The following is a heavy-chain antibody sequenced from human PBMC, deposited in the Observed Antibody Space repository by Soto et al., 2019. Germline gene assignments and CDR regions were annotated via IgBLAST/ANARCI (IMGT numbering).Heavy chain of an antibody. CDR2: IYPCDSDT. V-gene: IGHV5-51*01. J-gene: IGHJ3*02. CDR1: GYSFTSYW. Sequence: GESLKIFRKGSGYSFTSYWIGWVRQMPGKGLGWMGLIYPCDSDTRYSPSFQGQVTISADKSISTAYQQWSSRKASDTAIYYGARPGAYGANPGWAFDIWGQGTMVTVS. CDR3: ARPGAYGANPGWAFDI. D-gene: IGHD4-17*01.